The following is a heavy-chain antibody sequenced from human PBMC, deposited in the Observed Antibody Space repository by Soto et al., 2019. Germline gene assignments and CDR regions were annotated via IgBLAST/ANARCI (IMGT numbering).Heavy chain of an antibody. J-gene: IGHJ5*02. Sequence: SETLSLTCAVYGGSFSGYYWSWIRQPPGKGLEWMGEINHSGSTNYNPSLKSRGTISVDTSKNQFSLKLSSVTAADTAVYYCARGYYAILTGYYTPGFDPWGQGTLVTVSS. CDR3: ARGYYAILTGYYTPGFDP. V-gene: IGHV4-34*01. D-gene: IGHD3-9*01. CDR1: GGSFSGYY. CDR2: INHSGST.